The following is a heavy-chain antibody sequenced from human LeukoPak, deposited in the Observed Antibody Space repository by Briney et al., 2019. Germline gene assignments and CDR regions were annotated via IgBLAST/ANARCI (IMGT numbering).Heavy chain of an antibody. J-gene: IGHJ4*02. CDR1: GFTFSSYA. V-gene: IGHV3-30-3*01. CDR2: ISYDGSNK. D-gene: IGHD6-19*01. Sequence: GGSLRLSCAASGFTFSSYAMHWVRQAPGKGLEWVALISYDGSNKYYADSVKGRFTISRDNSKNTLYLQMNSLRAEDTALYYCAKVGSGWYYFDYWGQGTLVTVSS. CDR3: AKVGSGWYYFDY.